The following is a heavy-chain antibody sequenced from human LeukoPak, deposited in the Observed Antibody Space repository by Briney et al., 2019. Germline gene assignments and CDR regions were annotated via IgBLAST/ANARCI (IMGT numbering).Heavy chain of an antibody. J-gene: IGHJ6*02. CDR3: AKESVPAALYYYYGMDV. CDR2: ISYDGSNK. CDR1: GFTFSSYG. V-gene: IGHV3-30*18. D-gene: IGHD2-2*01. Sequence: GGSLRLSCAASGFTFSSYGMHWVRQAPGKGLEWVAVISYDGSNKYYADSVKGRFTISRDNSKNTLYLQMNSLRTEDTAVYYCAKESVPAALYYYYGMDVWGQGTTVTVSS.